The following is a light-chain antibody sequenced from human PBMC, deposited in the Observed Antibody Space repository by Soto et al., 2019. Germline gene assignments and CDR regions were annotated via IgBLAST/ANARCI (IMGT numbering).Light chain of an antibody. V-gene: IGKV1-9*01. Sequence: DVQSTQSPSFLSASVGDRVTITCRASQDISSHLAWYQQIPGKGPKLLIYAASTLQSGVTSRFSGSGSGTEFTLAISSLQPEDFATYHFQQGNGYPHTLGQGTKLEIK. CDR1: QDISSH. CDR3: QQGNGYPHT. CDR2: AAS. J-gene: IGKJ2*01.